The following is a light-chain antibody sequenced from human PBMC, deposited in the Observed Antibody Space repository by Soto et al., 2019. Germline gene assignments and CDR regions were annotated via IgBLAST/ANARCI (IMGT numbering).Light chain of an antibody. Sequence: QSALTQPASVSGSPGQSVAISCPGTSSDVGAYNYISWYQQHPGKAPKLLLSEVSNRPSGVSDRFSGSKSGNTASLTISGLQAEDEADYYCSSLTTSFTYVFGTGTKVTVL. CDR3: SSLTTSFTYV. J-gene: IGLJ1*01. CDR2: EVS. CDR1: SSDVGAYNY. V-gene: IGLV2-14*01.